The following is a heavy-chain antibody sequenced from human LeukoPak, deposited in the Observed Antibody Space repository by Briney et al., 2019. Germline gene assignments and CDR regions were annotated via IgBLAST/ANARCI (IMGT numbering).Heavy chain of an antibody. Sequence: KAGGSLRLSCAASGFSFSSYSMNWVRQAPGKGLEWVSSIRSSSNYTYYADSVKGRFTISRDNAKNSLYLQMNSLRAEDTAVYYCARWALLGANDAFDIWGQGTMVTVSS. CDR2: IRSSSNYT. V-gene: IGHV3-21*01. D-gene: IGHD1-26*01. CDR3: ARWALLGANDAFDI. CDR1: GFSFSSYS. J-gene: IGHJ3*02.